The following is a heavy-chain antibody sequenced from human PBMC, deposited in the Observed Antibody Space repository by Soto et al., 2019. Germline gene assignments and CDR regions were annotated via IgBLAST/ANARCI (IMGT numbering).Heavy chain of an antibody. V-gene: IGHV3-23*01. CDR1: GFTFSSYA. CDR3: AKFGMATTKRSPPYYIDY. J-gene: IGHJ4*02. D-gene: IGHD1-1*01. Sequence: PVRSLRLSCAASGFTFSSYAMSWVRQAPGKGLEWVSSISGSGGGTYYADSVKGRFTFSRDNSKNTLYLQMNSLRAEDTAVYYCAKFGMATTKRSPPYYIDYWGQGALVTVSS. CDR2: ISGSGGGT.